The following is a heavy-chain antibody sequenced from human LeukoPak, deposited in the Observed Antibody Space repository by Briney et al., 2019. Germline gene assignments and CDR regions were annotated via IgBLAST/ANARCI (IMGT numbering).Heavy chain of an antibody. Sequence: GASVKVSCKASGYTFTGYYMHWVRQAPGQGLEWMGWINPNSGGTNYAQKFQGRVTTTRDASISTAYMELSWLRSDDTALYYCATDYAGNSVPDYWGQGTLVTVSS. V-gene: IGHV1-2*02. CDR3: ATDYAGNSVPDY. J-gene: IGHJ4*02. CDR1: GYTFTGYY. D-gene: IGHD4-23*01. CDR2: INPNSGGT.